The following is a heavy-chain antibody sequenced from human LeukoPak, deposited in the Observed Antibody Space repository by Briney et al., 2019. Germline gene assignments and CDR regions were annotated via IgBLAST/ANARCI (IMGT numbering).Heavy chain of an antibody. CDR2: IIPIFGTA. CDR3: AREGNSSGWTDY. V-gene: IGHV1-69*06. J-gene: IGHJ4*02. Sequence: SVKVSCKASGGTFSSYAISWVRQAPGQGLEWMGGIIPIFGTANYAQKFQGRVTITADKSTSTAYMELGSLRSEDTAVYYCAREGNSSGWTDYWGQGTLVTVSS. CDR1: GGTFSSYA. D-gene: IGHD6-19*01.